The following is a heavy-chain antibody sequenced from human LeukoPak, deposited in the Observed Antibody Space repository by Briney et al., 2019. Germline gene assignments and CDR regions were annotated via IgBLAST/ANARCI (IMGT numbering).Heavy chain of an antibody. Sequence: PGGSLRLSCAASAFTFSNYGMHWVRQAPGKGLEWVAFIRYDGGIKSYADSVKGRFTISRDNSKNTLYLQMNSLRTEDTAVYYCATLPRDSSGSYVFDRWGQGTLVTVSS. V-gene: IGHV3-30*02. D-gene: IGHD3-22*01. CDR3: ATLPRDSSGSYVFDR. CDR1: AFTFSNYG. J-gene: IGHJ4*02. CDR2: IRYDGGIK.